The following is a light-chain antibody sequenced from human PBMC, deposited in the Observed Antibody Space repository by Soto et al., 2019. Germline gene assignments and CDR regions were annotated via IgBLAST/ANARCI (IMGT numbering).Light chain of an antibody. CDR2: DAS. CDR3: QHMRT. V-gene: IGKV1-5*01. CDR1: QNINNW. J-gene: IGKJ1*01. Sequence: DIQMTQSPYTLSASVGDRVTITCRASQNINNWIAWYQQKPGKAPKFLIYDASTLESGVPSRFSGSGFGTEFSLTISSLQPDHSGSYYCQHMRTFGQGTKVEIK.